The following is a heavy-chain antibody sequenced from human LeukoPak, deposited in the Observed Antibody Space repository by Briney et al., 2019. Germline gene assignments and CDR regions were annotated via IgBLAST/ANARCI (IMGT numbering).Heavy chain of an antibody. CDR2: IKSKTDGGTT. J-gene: IGHJ4*02. Sequence: GGSLRLSCTASGFTFSGYSMNWVRQAPGKGLEWVGRIKSKTDGGTTDYAAPVKGRFTISRDDSKNTLYLQMNSLKTEDTAVYYCLLWFGEPLDYWGQGTLVTVSS. V-gene: IGHV3-15*07. CDR1: GFTFSGYS. CDR3: LLWFGEPLDY. D-gene: IGHD3-10*01.